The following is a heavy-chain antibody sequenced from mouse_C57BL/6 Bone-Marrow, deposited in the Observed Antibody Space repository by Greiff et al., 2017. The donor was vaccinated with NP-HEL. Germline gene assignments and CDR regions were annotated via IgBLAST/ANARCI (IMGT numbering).Heavy chain of an antibody. CDR2: ISYDGSN. J-gene: IGHJ1*03. D-gene: IGHD1-1*01. V-gene: IGHV3-6*01. CDR1: GYSITSGYY. CDR3: ARRDYGSSSYWYFDV. Sequence: EVQLQESGPGLVKPSQSLSLTCSVTGYSITSGYYWNWIRQFPGNKLEWMGYISYDGSNNYNPSLKNRISITRDTSKNQFFLKLNSVTTEDTATYYCARRDYGSSSYWYFDVWGTGTTVTVSS.